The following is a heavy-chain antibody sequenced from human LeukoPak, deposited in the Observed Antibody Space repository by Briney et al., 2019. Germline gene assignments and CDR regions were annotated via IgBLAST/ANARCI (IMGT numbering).Heavy chain of an antibody. CDR2: ISSSSSYI. D-gene: IGHD3-3*01. Sequence: GGSLRLSCAASGFTFSSYSMNWVRQAPGKGLEWVSSISSSSSYIYYADSVKGRFTISRDNAKNSLYLQMNSLRAEDTAVYYCAREGGVLRFLEWLPNDAFDIWGQGTMVTVSS. J-gene: IGHJ3*02. CDR3: AREGGVLRFLEWLPNDAFDI. CDR1: GFTFSSYS. V-gene: IGHV3-21*01.